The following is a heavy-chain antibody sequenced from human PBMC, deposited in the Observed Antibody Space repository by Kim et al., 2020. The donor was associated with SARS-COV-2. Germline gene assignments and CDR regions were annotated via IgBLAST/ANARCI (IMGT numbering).Heavy chain of an antibody. J-gene: IGHJ4*02. CDR2: ISAYNGNT. Sequence: ASVKVSCKASGYTFTSYGISWVRQAPGQGLEWMGWISAYNGNTNYAQKLQGRVTMTTDTSTSTAYMELRSLRSDDTAVYYCARDHSSSWYSGPFDYWGQGTLVTVSS. D-gene: IGHD6-13*01. CDR1: GYTFTSYG. CDR3: ARDHSSSWYSGPFDY. V-gene: IGHV1-18*01.